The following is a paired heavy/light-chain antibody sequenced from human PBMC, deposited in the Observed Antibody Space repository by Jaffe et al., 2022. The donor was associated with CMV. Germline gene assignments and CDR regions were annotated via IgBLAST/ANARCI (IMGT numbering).Heavy chain of an antibody. J-gene: IGHJ6*02. D-gene: IGHD2-15*01. V-gene: IGHV1-18*01. CDR2: INADTGDT. CDR1: GFTFTGYG. CDR3: ARMGYCSGAKCYSEGMDV. Sequence: QVQLVQSGAEVKKPGASVKVSCKASGFTFTGYGLSWVRQAPGQGLEWMGWINADTGDTVSAQTLQGRAALTADTSTNTAYMELRSLRSDDTALYFCARMGYCSGAKCYSEGMDVWGQGTAVTVSS.
Light chain of an antibody. CDR3: HQYHNWPHT. V-gene: IGKV3-15*01. J-gene: IGKJ2*01. CDR2: GAS. Sequence: IVMTQSPATLSVSPGERAALSCTASQSVGSNLAWYQQKPGQAPRRLIYGASTRATGIPARFSGSGSGTEFTLTISSLQSEDFALYYCHQYHNWPHTFGQGTKLEIK. CDR1: QSVGSN.